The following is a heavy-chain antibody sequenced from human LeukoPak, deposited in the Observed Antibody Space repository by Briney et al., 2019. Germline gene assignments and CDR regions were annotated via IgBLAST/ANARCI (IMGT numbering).Heavy chain of an antibody. CDR2: IYYSGST. V-gene: IGHV4-59*01. CDR1: GGSTSSYY. CDR3: ARGLRTWHY. Sequence: PSETLSLTCTVSGGSTSSYYWSWIRQPPGKGLEWIGYIYYSGSTNYNPSLKSRVTISVDTSKNQFSLKLSSVTAADTAVYYCARGLRTWHYWGQGTLVTVFS. J-gene: IGHJ4*02.